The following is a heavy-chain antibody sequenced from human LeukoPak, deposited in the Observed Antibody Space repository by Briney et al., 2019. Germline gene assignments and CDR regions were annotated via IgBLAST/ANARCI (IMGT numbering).Heavy chain of an antibody. Sequence: PSETLSLTCTVSGGSISNYYWSWIRQPPGKGLECIGYIHYSGSTNYNPSLKSRVTISVDTSKNQFSLRLSSVTAADTAVYYCAKSNGYGLIDIWGQGTMVTVSS. D-gene: IGHD3-22*01. V-gene: IGHV4-59*01. CDR2: IHYSGST. CDR1: GGSISNYY. J-gene: IGHJ3*02. CDR3: AKSNGYGLIDI.